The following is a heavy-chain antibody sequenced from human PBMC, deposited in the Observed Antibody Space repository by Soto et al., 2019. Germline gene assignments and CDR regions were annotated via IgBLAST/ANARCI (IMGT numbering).Heavy chain of an antibody. CDR3: ERDPSRGNEWERYVDL. CDR1: GFSVYNYA. Sequence: EVQLVESGGGLVQPGGSLRLSCAASGFSVYNYAMDWVRQAPGQGLEWVSYISLSSANIHYADSVRGRFTVSRDNDKNPIYMQMNNMRAEDKAVYYCERDPSRGNEWERYVDLWGRGTLVTVSS. J-gene: IGHJ2*01. D-gene: IGHD1-26*01. CDR2: ISLSSANI. V-gene: IGHV3-48*01.